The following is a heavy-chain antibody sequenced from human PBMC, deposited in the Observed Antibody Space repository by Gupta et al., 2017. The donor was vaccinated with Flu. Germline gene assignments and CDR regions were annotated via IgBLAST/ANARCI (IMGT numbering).Heavy chain of an antibody. CDR1: GFTFSSYD. D-gene: IGHD6-13*01. CDR3: ARGGYSSPYYGMDV. V-gene: IGHV3-13*04. Sequence: EVQLVESGGGLVQPGGSLRLSCAASGFTFSSYDMHWVRQATGKGLEWVSAIGTAGDTYYPGSVKGRFTISRENAKNSLYLQMNSLRAGDTAVYYCARGGYSSPYYGMDVWGQGTTVTVSS. CDR2: IGTAGDT. J-gene: IGHJ6*02.